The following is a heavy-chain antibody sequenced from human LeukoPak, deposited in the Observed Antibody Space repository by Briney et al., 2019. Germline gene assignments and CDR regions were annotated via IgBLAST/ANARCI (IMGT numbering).Heavy chain of an antibody. D-gene: IGHD5-24*01. V-gene: IGHV3-7*05. Sequence: GGSLRLSCAASGFSFSTYWMNWVSQAPGKGLEWVASINQDGGEKYYVDSVKGRFTISRDNAKNSLYLQMNSLGAEDTAVYYCARTREYWGQGTLVTVSS. CDR1: GFSFSTYW. CDR3: ARTREY. CDR2: INQDGGEK. J-gene: IGHJ4*02.